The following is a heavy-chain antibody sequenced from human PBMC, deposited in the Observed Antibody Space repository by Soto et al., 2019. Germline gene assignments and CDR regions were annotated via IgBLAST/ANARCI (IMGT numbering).Heavy chain of an antibody. CDR1: GGSVSSGSHY. D-gene: IGHD5-18*01. CDR3: ARVATAMVDY. V-gene: IGHV4-61*01. Sequence: SETLSLTCTVSGGSVSSGSHYWSWIRQPPGKGLEWIGYIYYSGSTNYNPSLKSRVTISVDTSKNQFSLKLSSVTAADTAVYCCARVATAMVDYWGQGTLVTVSS. CDR2: IYYSGST. J-gene: IGHJ4*02.